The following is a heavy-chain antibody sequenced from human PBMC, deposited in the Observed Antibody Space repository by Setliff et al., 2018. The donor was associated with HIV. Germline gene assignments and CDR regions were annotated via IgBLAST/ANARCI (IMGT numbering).Heavy chain of an antibody. Sequence: PGGSLRLSCAASEFTFSVYAMSWLRQAPGKGLEWVSGISDSGGSTYYADSVKGRFTISRDNSKNTLNLQMNSLRAEDTAVYYCASGYSSSSPRRDYWGQGTLVTVSS. CDR1: EFTFSVYA. CDR2: ISDSGGST. J-gene: IGHJ4*02. D-gene: IGHD6-6*01. CDR3: ASGYSSSSPRRDY. V-gene: IGHV3-23*01.